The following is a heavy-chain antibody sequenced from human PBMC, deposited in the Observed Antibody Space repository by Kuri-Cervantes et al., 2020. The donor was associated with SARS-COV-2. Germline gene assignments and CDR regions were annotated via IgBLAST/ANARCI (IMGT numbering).Heavy chain of an antibody. J-gene: IGHJ3*02. Sequence: SETLSVTCAIYGESCIGYYWSWVRQPPGKGLEWIGDINHSGSTDYNPSLKSRVTISVDTSKNQFSLKLSSVTAADTAVYYCARVHDSSGYKSLDIWGQGTMVTVSS. CDR3: ARVHDSSGYKSLDI. CDR2: INHSGST. CDR1: GESCIGYY. D-gene: IGHD3-22*01. V-gene: IGHV4-34*01.